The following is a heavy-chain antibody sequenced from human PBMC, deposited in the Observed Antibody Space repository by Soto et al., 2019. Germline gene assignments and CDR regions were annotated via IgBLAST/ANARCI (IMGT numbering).Heavy chain of an antibody. Sequence: SGPTRVNPTQTLTLTCSFSGFSLTTGGRGVGWTRQPPGKALEWLALIYWNDDKRYSPSLKNRLTITKDTSKNQVVLTLTNMDPVDTATYYCAHRGYGNYPRDNWFDPWGQGTLVTVSS. V-gene: IGHV2-5*01. J-gene: IGHJ5*02. CDR3: AHRGYGNYPRDNWFDP. CDR1: GFSLTTGGRG. CDR2: IYWNDDK. D-gene: IGHD4-17*01.